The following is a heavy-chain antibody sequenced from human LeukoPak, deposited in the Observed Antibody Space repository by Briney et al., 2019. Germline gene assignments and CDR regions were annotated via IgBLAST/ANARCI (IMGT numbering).Heavy chain of an antibody. CDR2: INHSGST. D-gene: IGHD6-13*01. Sequence: PSETLSLTCAVYGGSFSGYYWSWIRQPPGKGLEWIGEINHSGSTNYNPSLKSRVTISVDTSKNQFSLKLSSVTAADTAVYYCARLTAAAATGVDYWGQGTLVAVSS. J-gene: IGHJ4*02. CDR1: GGSFSGYY. V-gene: IGHV4-34*01. CDR3: ARLTAAAATGVDY.